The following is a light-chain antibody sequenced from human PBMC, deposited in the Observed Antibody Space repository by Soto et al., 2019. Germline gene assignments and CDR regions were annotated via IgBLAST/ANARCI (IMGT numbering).Light chain of an antibody. J-gene: IGKJ1*01. CDR1: QSVTSNY. CDR3: QQYNSYSPT. Sequence: EIALTQSPGTLSLSPGERATLSCRASQSVTSNYLAWYQQKPGQAPRLLMFGASIRDTGIPDRFSGSGSGTDFTLTISSLHPDDFATYYCQQYNSYSPTFGQGTRVEIK. CDR2: GAS. V-gene: IGKV3-20*01.